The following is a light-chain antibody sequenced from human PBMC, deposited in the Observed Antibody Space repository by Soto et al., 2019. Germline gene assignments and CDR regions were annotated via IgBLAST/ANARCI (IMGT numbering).Light chain of an antibody. J-gene: IGKJ1*01. Sequence: DIPLTTSPYTMAASLRERDPITCRACYSIRTWVAWYQQKSGKAPKVLIYQVSSLVSGVPSRFRGSGSGTEFTLTISRLQADDSASYYCQQYNSYSPTFGRGTKV. CDR1: YSIRTW. CDR2: QVS. CDR3: QQYNSYSPT. V-gene: IGKV1-5*03.